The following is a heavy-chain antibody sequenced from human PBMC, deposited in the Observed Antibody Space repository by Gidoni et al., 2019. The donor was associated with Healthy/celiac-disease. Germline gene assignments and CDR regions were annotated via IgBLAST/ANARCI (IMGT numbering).Heavy chain of an antibody. V-gene: IGHV1-18*01. CDR2: ISAYNGNT. J-gene: IGHJ6*02. D-gene: IGHD5-12*01. Sequence: QVPLVQSGAEVQKPGASVKVSCKASGYPFTSCGTSWLLTAPGQGLDWMGWISAYNGNTNYAQKLQGRVTMTTDTSTSTAYMELRSLRADDTAVYYGARDPPSGYDLNPKTYYYYYGMDVWGQGTTVTVSS. CDR3: ARDPPSGYDLNPKTYYYYYGMDV. CDR1: GYPFTSCG.